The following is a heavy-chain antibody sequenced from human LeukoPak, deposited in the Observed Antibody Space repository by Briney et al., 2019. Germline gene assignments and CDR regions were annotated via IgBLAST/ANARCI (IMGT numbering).Heavy chain of an antibody. CDR1: GARITTYW. CDR2: IDPSDSYT. Sequence: GESLKISCKISGARITTYWISWVRQMPGKGLEWMGRIDPSDSYTNYSPSFQGHVTISADKSISTAYLQWSSLKASDTAMYYCARRTTGWYGDWGQGTLVTASS. J-gene: IGHJ1*01. D-gene: IGHD6-19*01. CDR3: ARRTTGWYGD. V-gene: IGHV5-10-1*01.